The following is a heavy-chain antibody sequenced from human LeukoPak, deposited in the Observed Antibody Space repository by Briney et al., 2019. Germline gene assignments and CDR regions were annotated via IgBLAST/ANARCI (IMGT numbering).Heavy chain of an antibody. CDR3: ARHTGGEYYDLWRGYYRSQWNYYYMEV. CDR1: GGTFSRYA. D-gene: IGHD3-3*01. V-gene: IGHV1-69*05. J-gene: IGHJ6*03. CDR2: IIPIFGTA. Sequence: SVKVSCKASGGTFSRYAISWVRQAPGQGLEWMGGIIPIFGTANYAQKFQGRVTITTYESTSPAYMELSSMRSEDTAVYYSARHTGGEYYDLWRGYYRSQWNYYYMEVWGKGTTVTVSS.